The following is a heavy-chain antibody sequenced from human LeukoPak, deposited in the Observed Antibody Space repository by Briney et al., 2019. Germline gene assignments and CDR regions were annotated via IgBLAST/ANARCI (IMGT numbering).Heavy chain of an antibody. J-gene: IGHJ4*02. CDR1: GYSFTSYW. Sequence: GEPLKTSGKGSGYSFTSYWISGVRQMPGKGLEWMGRIDPSDSYTNYSPSFQGHVTISADKSISTAYLQWSSLKASDTAMYYCATHTPNIVVVPAAAPTAPLLWFGDWGQGTLVTVSS. V-gene: IGHV5-10-1*01. CDR2: IDPSDSYT. CDR3: ATHTPNIVVVPAAAPTAPLLWFGD. D-gene: IGHD2-2*01.